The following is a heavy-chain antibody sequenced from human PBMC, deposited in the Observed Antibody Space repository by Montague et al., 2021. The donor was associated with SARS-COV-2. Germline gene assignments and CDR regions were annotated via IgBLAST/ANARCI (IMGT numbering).Heavy chain of an antibody. CDR2: SYWXXXK. D-gene: IGHD3-10*01. Sequence: PALVKPTQTLTLICTFSGFSLSTSGVGVGWIRQPPGKALEWHALSYWXXXKRYSPSLKSRLTITTDTSKHQVVLTMTNMDPVDTATYYCAHSRITMVRGVINYYGMDVWGQGTTVTVSS. J-gene: IGHJ6*02. CDR1: GFSLSTSGVG. V-gene: IGHV2-5*02. CDR3: AHSRITMVRGVINYYGMDV.